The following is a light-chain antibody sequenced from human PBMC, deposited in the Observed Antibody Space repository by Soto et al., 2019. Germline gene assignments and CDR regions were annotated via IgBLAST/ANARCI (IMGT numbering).Light chain of an antibody. CDR3: CSYAGSYTYV. V-gene: IGLV2-11*01. Sequence: QSALTQPRSVSGSPGQSVTISCTGTSSDVGGYNFVSWYRQHPGKAPKLMIYDVSKRPSGVPDRFSASKSGSTASLTISGLQAEDEADYYCCSYAGSYTYVFGTGTKVTVL. CDR2: DVS. J-gene: IGLJ1*01. CDR1: SSDVGGYNF.